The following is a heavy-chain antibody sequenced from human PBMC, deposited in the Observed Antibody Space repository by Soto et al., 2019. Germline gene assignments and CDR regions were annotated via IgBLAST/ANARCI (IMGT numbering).Heavy chain of an antibody. CDR3: AKEITIVGVVIILGALDI. V-gene: IGHV3-9*01. CDR2: MSWNSGSI. D-gene: IGHD3-3*01. Sequence: DVQLVESGGGLVQPGRSLRLSCAASGFTFDDYAMHWVRQAPGKGLEWVSGMSWNSGSIGYADSVKGRFTISRDNANNYLYLQMNSLRAEDTALYYCAKEITIVGVVIILGALDIWGQGTMVTVSS. CDR1: GFTFDDYA. J-gene: IGHJ3*02.